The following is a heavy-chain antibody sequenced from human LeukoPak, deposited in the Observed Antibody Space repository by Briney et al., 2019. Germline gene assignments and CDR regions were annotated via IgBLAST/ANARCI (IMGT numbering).Heavy chain of an antibody. CDR3: AKSFYDSSGYYRPVDY. CDR2: IGGIGGST. Sequence: GGSLRLSCAASGFTFSSYAMSWVRQAPGKGLEWVSAIGGIGGSTYYADSVKGRFTISRDNSKDTLYLQMNSLRAEDTAVYYCAKSFYDSSGYYRPVDYWGQGTLVTVSS. J-gene: IGHJ4*02. V-gene: IGHV3-23*01. CDR1: GFTFSSYA. D-gene: IGHD3-22*01.